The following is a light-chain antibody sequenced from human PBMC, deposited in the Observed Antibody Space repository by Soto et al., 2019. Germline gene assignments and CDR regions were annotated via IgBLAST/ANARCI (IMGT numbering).Light chain of an antibody. J-gene: IGKJ3*01. Sequence: EIVMTQSPATLSVSPGERATLSCRASQSVSSNLAWYQQKPGQAPRLLIYGASTRATGIPARFIGGGSGTDFTLTITSLEPEDFAVYYCQQRSNWIFAFGPGTKVDIK. CDR3: QQRSNWIFA. CDR1: QSVSSN. CDR2: GAS. V-gene: IGKV3-15*01.